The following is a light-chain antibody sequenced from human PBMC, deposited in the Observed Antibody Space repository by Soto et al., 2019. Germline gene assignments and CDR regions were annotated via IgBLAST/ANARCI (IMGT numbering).Light chain of an antibody. CDR3: QQYNNWPRT. CDR2: GAS. CDR1: QSVSSA. Sequence: EVVLTQSPDTVSLSPGERATLSCRASQSVSSALAWYHQKPGQAPRLLIYGASTGATGIPARFSGSGSGTEFTLTIHSLQSEHFAVYYCQQYNNWPRTFGQGTKVDIK. J-gene: IGKJ1*01. V-gene: IGKV3-15*01.